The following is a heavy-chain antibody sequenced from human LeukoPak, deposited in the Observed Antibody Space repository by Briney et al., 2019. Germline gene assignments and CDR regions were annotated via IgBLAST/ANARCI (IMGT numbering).Heavy chain of an antibody. J-gene: IGHJ4*02. V-gene: IGHV1-2*02. Sequence: AASVKVSCKASGYTFTGYYMHWVRQAPGQGLEWMGWINPNSGGTNYAQKFQGRVTMTRDTSISTAYMELSRLRSDDTAVYYCARSAYSSGWPDYWGQGTLVTVSS. CDR1: GYTFTGYY. CDR3: ARSAYSSGWPDY. D-gene: IGHD6-19*01. CDR2: INPNSGGT.